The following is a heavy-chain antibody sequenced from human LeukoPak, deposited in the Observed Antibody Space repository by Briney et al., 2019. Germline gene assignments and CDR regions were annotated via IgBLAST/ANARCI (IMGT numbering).Heavy chain of an antibody. CDR3: ARVQGGNYYDSSGYPLDAFDI. CDR2: IYHSGST. Sequence: SETLSLTCTVSGYSISSGYYWGWIRQPPGKGLEWIGSIYHSGSTYYNPSLKSRVTISVDTSKNQFSLKLSSVTAADTAVYYCARVQGGNYYDSSGYPLDAFDIWGQGTMVTVSS. D-gene: IGHD3-22*01. J-gene: IGHJ3*02. CDR1: GYSISSGYY. V-gene: IGHV4-38-2*02.